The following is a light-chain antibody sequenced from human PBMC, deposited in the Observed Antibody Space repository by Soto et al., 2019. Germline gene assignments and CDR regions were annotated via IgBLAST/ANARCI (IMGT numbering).Light chain of an antibody. CDR3: QHWHDYSWT. Sequence: DIHMTQSPSTLSASVGDRVTITCRASQSISIWLAWYQQKPGKAPNLLIYKTSSLETGVPSRFSGSGSGKEFTLTISSLQPDDFATYYCQHWHDYSWTFGQGTKVEVK. CDR2: KTS. V-gene: IGKV1-5*03. J-gene: IGKJ1*01. CDR1: QSISIW.